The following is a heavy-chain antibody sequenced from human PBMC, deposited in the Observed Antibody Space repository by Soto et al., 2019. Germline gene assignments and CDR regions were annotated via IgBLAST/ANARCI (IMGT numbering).Heavy chain of an antibody. CDR2: IDPSDSQT. V-gene: IGHV5-10-1*01. CDR1: GYSFAGYW. D-gene: IGHD3-22*01. J-gene: IGHJ4*02. CDR3: ARQLYHSDTRPNLQYHFVS. Sequence: GESLKISCKGSGYSFAGYWITWVRQKPGKGLEWMGRIDPSDSQTYYSPSFRGHVTISVTKSITTVFLQWSSLRASDTAMYYCARQLYHSDTRPNLQYHFVSWGQGTPVTVSS.